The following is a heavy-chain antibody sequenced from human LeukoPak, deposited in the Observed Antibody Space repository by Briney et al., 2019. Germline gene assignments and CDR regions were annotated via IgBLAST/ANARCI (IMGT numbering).Heavy chain of an antibody. CDR2: ISSSSSTI. V-gene: IGHV3-48*01. CDR3: AGGASEYSSSGDFAC. Sequence: PGGSLRLSCAASGFTFSTYSMNWVRQAPGKGLEWVSYISSSSSTIYYADSVKGRFTISRDNAKNSLYLQMNSLSADDTAVYYRAGGASEYSSSGDFACWGQGTLVTVSS. CDR1: GFTFSTYS. J-gene: IGHJ4*02. D-gene: IGHD6-6*01.